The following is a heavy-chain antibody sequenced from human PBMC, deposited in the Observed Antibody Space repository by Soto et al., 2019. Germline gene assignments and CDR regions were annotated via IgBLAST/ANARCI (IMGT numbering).Heavy chain of an antibody. Sequence: QVQLVESGGGLVKPGGSLRLSCAASGFTFSDYYMSWIRQAPGKGLEWVSYISSSSSYTNYADSVKGRFTISRDNAKNSLDLQMNSVRAEDTAVYYCARDGFGGNGGDYYYYGMDVWGQGTTVTVSS. CDR1: GFTFSDYY. J-gene: IGHJ6*02. CDR2: ISSSSSYT. D-gene: IGHD2-15*01. CDR3: ARDGFGGNGGDYYYYGMDV. V-gene: IGHV3-11*05.